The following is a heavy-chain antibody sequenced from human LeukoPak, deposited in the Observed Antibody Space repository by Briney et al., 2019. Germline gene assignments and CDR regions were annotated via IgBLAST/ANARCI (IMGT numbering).Heavy chain of an antibody. D-gene: IGHD6-6*01. CDR1: KFTFRNYA. Sequence: QPGGSLRLSCVASKFTFRNYAMGWVRQAPGKGLEWVSSISIDGDDTYHADSMKGRFTISRDNSKNTLYLQMNSLRAEDTAIYYCAKSGVATRPPPTNFDFWGQGTLVTVSS. V-gene: IGHV3-23*01. CDR2: ISIDGDDT. J-gene: IGHJ4*02. CDR3: AKSGVATRPPPTNFDF.